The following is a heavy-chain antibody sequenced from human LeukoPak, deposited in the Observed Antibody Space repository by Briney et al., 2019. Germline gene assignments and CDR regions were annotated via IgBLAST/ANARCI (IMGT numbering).Heavy chain of an antibody. Sequence: GGSLRLSCTASGLIFSNHGMNWVRQAPGKGLEWISYISSTSTDIYYVDSVKGRFTISRDNAKNSLYLQMNSLRAEDRAVYYCAISSIAARPSYFDYWGQGTLVTVSS. D-gene: IGHD6-6*01. J-gene: IGHJ4*02. CDR1: GLIFSNHG. V-gene: IGHV3-21*05. CDR3: AISSIAARPSYFDY. CDR2: ISSTSTDI.